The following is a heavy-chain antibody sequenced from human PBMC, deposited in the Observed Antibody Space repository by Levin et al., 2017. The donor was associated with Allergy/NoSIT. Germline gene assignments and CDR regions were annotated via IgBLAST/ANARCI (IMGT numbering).Heavy chain of an antibody. J-gene: IGHJ4*02. Sequence: LRLSCTVSGGSISSGDYYWSWIRQPPGKGLEWIGYIYYSGSTYYNPSLKSRVTISVDTSKNQFSLKLSSVTAADTAVYYCARVTATTNFDYWGQGTLVTVSS. D-gene: IGHD5-18*01. CDR1: GGSISSGDYY. V-gene: IGHV4-30-4*01. CDR2: IYYSGST. CDR3: ARVTATTNFDY.